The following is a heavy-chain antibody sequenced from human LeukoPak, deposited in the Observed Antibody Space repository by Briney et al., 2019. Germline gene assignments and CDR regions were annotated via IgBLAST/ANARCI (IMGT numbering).Heavy chain of an antibody. V-gene: IGHV1-69*13. CDR2: IIPIFGTA. CDR3: ARDPPNESTSTTQFDY. J-gene: IGHJ4*02. D-gene: IGHD2-8*01. CDR1: GGTFSSYA. Sequence: GASVKVSCKASGGTFSSYAISWVRQAPGQGLEWMGGIIPIFGTANYAQKFQGRVTITADESTSTAYMELSSLRSEDTAVYYCARDPPNESTSTTQFDYWGQGTLVTVSS.